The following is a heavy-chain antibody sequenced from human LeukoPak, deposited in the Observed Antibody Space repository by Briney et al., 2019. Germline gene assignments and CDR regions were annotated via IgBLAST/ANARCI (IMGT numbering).Heavy chain of an antibody. J-gene: IGHJ3*02. CDR3: AGDRGYYYDSSGYYNAFDI. CDR2: IIPIFGIA. CDR1: GGTFSSYA. V-gene: IGHV1-69*04. D-gene: IGHD3-22*01. Sequence: GASVKVSCKASGGTFSSYAISWVRQAPGQGLEWMGRIIPIFGIANYAQKFQGRVTITADKSTSTAYMELSSLRSEDTAVYYCAGDRGYYYDSSGYYNAFDIWGQGTMVTVSS.